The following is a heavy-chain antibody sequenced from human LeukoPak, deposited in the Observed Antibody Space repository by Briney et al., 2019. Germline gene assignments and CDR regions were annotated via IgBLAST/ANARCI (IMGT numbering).Heavy chain of an antibody. V-gene: IGHV1-18*01. J-gene: IGHJ4*02. D-gene: IGHD6-13*01. CDR1: GYTFTSYG. CDR3: ARGSGIAAAGTLLLDY. Sequence: GASVKVSCKASGYTFTSYGISWVRQAPGQGLEWMGWISAYNGNTNYVQKLQGRVTMTTDTSTSTAYMELRSLRSDDTAVYYCARGSGIAAAGTLLLDYWGQGTLVTVSS. CDR2: ISAYNGNT.